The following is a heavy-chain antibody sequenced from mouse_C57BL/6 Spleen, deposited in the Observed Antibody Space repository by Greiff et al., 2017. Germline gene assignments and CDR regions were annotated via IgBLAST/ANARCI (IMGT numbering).Heavy chain of an antibody. V-gene: IGHV1-78*01. CDR1: GYTFTDHT. CDR2: IYPRDGST. D-gene: IGHD1-1*01. CDR3: ARNYYGSSPFDY. Sequence: VKLLESDAELVKPGASVKISCKVSGYTFTDHTIHWMKQRPEQGLEWIGYIYPRDGSTKYNEKFKGKATLTADKSSSTAYMQLNSLTSEDSAVYFCARNYYGSSPFDYWGQGTTLTVSS. J-gene: IGHJ2*01.